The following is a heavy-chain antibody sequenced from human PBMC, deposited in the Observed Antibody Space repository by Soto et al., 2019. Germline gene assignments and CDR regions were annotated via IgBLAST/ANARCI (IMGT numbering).Heavy chain of an antibody. CDR2: ISGGGDTT. CDR3: AKGRGGSGSLTPRVDF. D-gene: IGHD3-10*01. J-gene: IGHJ4*02. CDR1: GCTFNNYA. V-gene: IGHV3-23*01. Sequence: EVQLLEAGGGLVQPGGSLRLSCAASGCTFNNYAMTWVRQAPGKGLEWVSAISGGGDTTSYADSVKGRFTVSRDGSKNALYLQMRSLRAEDTALYYCAKGRGGSGSLTPRVDFWGQGTLVTVSS.